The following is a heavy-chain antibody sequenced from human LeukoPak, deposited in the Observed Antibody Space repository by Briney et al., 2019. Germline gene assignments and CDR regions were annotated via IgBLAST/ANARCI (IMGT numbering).Heavy chain of an antibody. CDR1: GFTVSSNY. CDR2: IYSGGST. Sequence: PGGSLRLSCAASGFTVSSNYMSWVRQAPGKGLEWVSVIYSGGSTYYADSVKGRFTISRDNSKNTLYLQMNSLRAEDTAVYHCARGYYYDRSGYYTDYWGQGTLVTVSS. D-gene: IGHD3-22*01. CDR3: ARGYYYDRSGYYTDY. J-gene: IGHJ4*02. V-gene: IGHV3-53*01.